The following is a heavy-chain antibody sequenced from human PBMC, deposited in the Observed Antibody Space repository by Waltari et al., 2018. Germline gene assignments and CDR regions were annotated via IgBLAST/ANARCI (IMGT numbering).Heavy chain of an antibody. Sequence: EVQLVESGGVVVQPGGSLRLSCAASGFTSDDYAMHWVRQAPGKGLEWVALISWDGGSTYYADSVKGRFTISRDNSKNSLYLQMNSLRAEDTALYYCGVHCSSTSCLVDYWGQGTLVTVSS. D-gene: IGHD2-2*01. CDR1: GFTSDDYA. J-gene: IGHJ4*02. CDR3: GVHCSSTSCLVDY. V-gene: IGHV3-43D*04. CDR2: ISWDGGST.